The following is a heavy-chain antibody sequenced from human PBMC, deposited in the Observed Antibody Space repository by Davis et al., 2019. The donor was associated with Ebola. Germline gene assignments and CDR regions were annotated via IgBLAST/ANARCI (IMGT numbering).Heavy chain of an antibody. J-gene: IGHJ2*01. CDR3: ARDLPGGDWYFDL. CDR2: ISYDGTNG. CDR1: GFTFNRYA. V-gene: IGHV3-30*04. D-gene: IGHD1-14*01. Sequence: GGSLRLSCAVSGFTFNRYAMHWVRQAPGKGLEWVAVISYDGTNGYYADSVKGRFSISRDNSKNTLYLQMSSLRAEDTAVYYCARDLPGGDWYFDLWGRGTLVTVSS.